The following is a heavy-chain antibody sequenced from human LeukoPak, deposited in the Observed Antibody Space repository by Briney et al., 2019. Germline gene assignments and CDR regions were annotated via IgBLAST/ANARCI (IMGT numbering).Heavy chain of an antibody. CDR1: GGSISSYY. D-gene: IGHD6-13*01. V-gene: IGHV4-59*01. CDR3: ARRNIAAAGGWFDP. CDR2: IYYSGST. Sequence: SETLSLTCTVSGGSISSYYWSWIRQPPGKGLEWIGYIYYSGSTNYNPSLKSRVTISVDTSKNQFSLKLGSVTAADTAVYYCARRNIAAAGGWFDPWGQGTLVTVSS. J-gene: IGHJ5*02.